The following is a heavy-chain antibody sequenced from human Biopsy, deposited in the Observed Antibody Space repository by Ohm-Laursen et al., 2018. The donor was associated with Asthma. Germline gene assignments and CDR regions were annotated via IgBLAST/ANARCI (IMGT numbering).Heavy chain of an antibody. V-gene: IGHV1-2*06. CDR3: ARDALHDNIAYISDAFDF. CDR1: GYSFTDYH. J-gene: IGHJ3*01. CDR2: ITPESGGT. Sequence: ASVKVSCKASGYSFTDYHLHWVRQAPGQGLEWMGRITPESGGTTYAQKFQGRFTMTRTRSISTAYMELNRLRSAETAVYYCARDALHDNIAYISDAFDFWGQGTMVTVPS. D-gene: IGHD2/OR15-2a*01.